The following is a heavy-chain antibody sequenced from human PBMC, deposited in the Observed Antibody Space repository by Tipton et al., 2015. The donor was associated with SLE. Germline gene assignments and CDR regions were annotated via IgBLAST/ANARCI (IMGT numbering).Heavy chain of an antibody. CDR2: ISHNGGT. CDR1: GDSLSDSY. Sequence: TLSLTCTVSGDSLSDSYWSWIRQPPGERLEWLGYISHNGGTAYNPSLSSRLTISIDTSKNQFSLRLRSTTAADTAVYYCAKSVAVRPKFDNWGQGALVTVSS. J-gene: IGHJ4*02. V-gene: IGHV4-4*09. D-gene: IGHD6-19*01. CDR3: AKSVAVRPKFDN.